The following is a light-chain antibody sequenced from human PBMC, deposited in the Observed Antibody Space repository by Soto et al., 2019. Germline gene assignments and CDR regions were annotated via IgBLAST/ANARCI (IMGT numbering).Light chain of an antibody. CDR1: QSISTW. V-gene: IGKV1-5*03. Sequence: DIQMTQSPSTLSASVGDRVTITCRASQSISTWLAWYQHTPGKAPKLLIHKASNLERGVPSRFSGSGSGTEFTLTISSLQPDDFATYYCEQYNSYSGPFGQGTKVDIK. CDR3: EQYNSYSGP. CDR2: KAS. J-gene: IGKJ1*01.